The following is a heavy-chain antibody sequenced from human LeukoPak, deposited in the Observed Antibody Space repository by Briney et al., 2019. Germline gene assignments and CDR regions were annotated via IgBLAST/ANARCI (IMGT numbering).Heavy chain of an antibody. CDR1: GFTFSSYS. V-gene: IGHV3-48*04. D-gene: IGHD1-7*01. CDR2: ISSSSSTI. Sequence: GESLRLSCAASGFTFSSYSMNWVRQAPGKGLEWVSYISSSSSTIYYADSVKGRFTISRDNAKNLLFLQMNSLRAEDTAVYYCARMNYVSTGWGAPFDNWGQGTLVTVSS. J-gene: IGHJ4*02. CDR3: ARMNYVSTGWGAPFDN.